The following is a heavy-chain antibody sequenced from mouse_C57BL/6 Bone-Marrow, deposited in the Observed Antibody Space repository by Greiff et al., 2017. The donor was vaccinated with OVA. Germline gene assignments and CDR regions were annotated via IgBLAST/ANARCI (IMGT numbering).Heavy chain of an antibody. V-gene: IGHV14-4*01. CDR2: IDPENGDT. D-gene: IGHD2-1*01. Sequence: EVQLQESGAELVRPGASVKLSCTASGFNIKDDYMHWVKQRPEQGLEWIGWIDPENGDTEYASKFQGKATITADTSSNTAYLQLSSLTSEDTAVYYCTTLLCYFDYWGQGTTLTVSS. J-gene: IGHJ2*01. CDR1: GFNIKDDY. CDR3: TTLLCYFDY.